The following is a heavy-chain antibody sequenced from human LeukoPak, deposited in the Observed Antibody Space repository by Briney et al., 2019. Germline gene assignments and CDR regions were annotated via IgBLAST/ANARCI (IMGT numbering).Heavy chain of an antibody. Sequence: SCKASGGTFSSYAMHWVRQAPGKGLEWVAVISYDGSNKYYADSVKGRFTISRDNSKNTLYLQMNSLRAEDTAVYYCARDASSSSRFDYWGQGTLVTVSS. V-gene: IGHV3-30*04. D-gene: IGHD6-6*01. CDR1: GGTFSSYA. CDR3: ARDASSSSRFDY. CDR2: ISYDGSNK. J-gene: IGHJ4*02.